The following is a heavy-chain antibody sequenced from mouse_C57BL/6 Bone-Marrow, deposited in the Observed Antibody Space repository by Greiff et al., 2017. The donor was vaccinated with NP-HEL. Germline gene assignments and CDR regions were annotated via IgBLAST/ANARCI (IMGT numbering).Heavy chain of an antibody. Sequence: QVQLQQPGAELVRPGTSVKLSCKASGYTFTSYWMHWVKQRPGQGLEWIGVIDPSDSYTNYNQKFKGKATLTVDTSSSTAYMQLSSLTSEDSAVYYCARELTGCPFAYWGQGTLVTVSA. CDR2: IDPSDSYT. CDR1: GYTFTSYW. CDR3: ARELTGCPFAY. D-gene: IGHD4-1*01. J-gene: IGHJ3*01. V-gene: IGHV1-59*01.